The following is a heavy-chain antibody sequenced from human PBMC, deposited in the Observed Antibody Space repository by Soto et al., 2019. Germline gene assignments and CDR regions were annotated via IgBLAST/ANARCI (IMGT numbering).Heavy chain of an antibody. CDR3: ARPIRYGSGSYDY. Sequence: ASVKVSCKASGGTFSSYAISWVRQAPGQGLEWMGGIIPIFGTANYAQKFQGRVTITADESTSTAYMELSSLRSEDTAVYYCARPIRYGSGSYDYWGQGTLVTVSS. CDR2: IIPIFGTA. CDR1: GGTFSSYA. V-gene: IGHV1-69*13. J-gene: IGHJ4*02. D-gene: IGHD3-10*01.